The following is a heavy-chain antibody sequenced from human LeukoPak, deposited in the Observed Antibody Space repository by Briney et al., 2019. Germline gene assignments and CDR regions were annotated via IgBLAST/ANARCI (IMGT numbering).Heavy chain of an antibody. CDR3: AEDRAYDFWSGSPFDY. V-gene: IGHV3-9*01. CDR1: GFTFDDYA. J-gene: IGHJ4*02. CDR2: ISWNSGSI. Sequence: GRSLRLSCAASGFTFDDYAMHWVRQAPGKGLEWVSGISWNSGSIGYADSVKGRFTISRDNAKNSLYLQMNSLRAEDTALYYCAEDRAYDFWSGSPFDYWGQGTLVTVSS. D-gene: IGHD3-3*01.